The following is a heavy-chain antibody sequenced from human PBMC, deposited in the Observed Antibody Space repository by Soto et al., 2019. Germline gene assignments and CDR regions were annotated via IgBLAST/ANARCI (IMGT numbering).Heavy chain of an antibody. CDR3: AKEIAGSPGFDY. CDR1: GFTVSSNY. D-gene: IGHD6-13*01. Sequence: PGGSLRLSCAASGFTVSSNYMTWVRQAPGKGLEWVSGISWNSGSIGYADSVKGRFTISRDNAKNSLYLQMNSLRAEDTALYYCAKEIAGSPGFDYWGQGTLVTVSS. J-gene: IGHJ4*02. CDR2: ISWNSGSI. V-gene: IGHV3-9*01.